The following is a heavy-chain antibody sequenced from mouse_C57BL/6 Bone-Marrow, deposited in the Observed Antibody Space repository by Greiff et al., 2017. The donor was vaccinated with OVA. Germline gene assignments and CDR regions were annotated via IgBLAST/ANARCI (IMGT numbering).Heavy chain of an antibody. J-gene: IGHJ4*01. CDR3: ARSGITTVVRDAMDY. V-gene: IGHV1-9*01. CDR2: ILPGSGST. Sequence: VQLQQSGAELMKPGASVKLSCKATGYTFTGYWIEWVKQRPGHGLEWIGEILPGSGSTNYNEKFKGKATFTADTSSNTAYMQLSSLTTEDSAIYDGARSGITTVVRDAMDYWGQGTSVTVSS. D-gene: IGHD1-1*01. CDR1: GYTFTGYW.